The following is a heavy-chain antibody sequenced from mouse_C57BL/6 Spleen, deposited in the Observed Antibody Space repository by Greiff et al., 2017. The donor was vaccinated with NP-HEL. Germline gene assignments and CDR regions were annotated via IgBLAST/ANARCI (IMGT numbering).Heavy chain of an antibody. Sequence: EVQLQESGPGLVKPSQSLSLTCSVTGYSITSGYYWNWIRQFPGNKLEWMGYISYDGSNNYNPSLKNRISITRDTSKNQFFLKLNSVTTEDTATYYCARDRVLSRYFDVWGTGTTVTVSS. D-gene: IGHD1-1*01. CDR1: GYSITSGYY. V-gene: IGHV3-6*01. CDR2: ISYDGSN. CDR3: ARDRVLSRYFDV. J-gene: IGHJ1*03.